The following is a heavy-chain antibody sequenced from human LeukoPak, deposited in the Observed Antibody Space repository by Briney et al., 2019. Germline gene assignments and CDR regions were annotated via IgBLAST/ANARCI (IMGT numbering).Heavy chain of an antibody. J-gene: IGHJ4*02. CDR3: ARDDYRRTYYYGSGYEGYFDY. CDR1: GFTFSSYW. D-gene: IGHD3-10*01. V-gene: IGHV3-7*01. CDR2: IKQDGSEK. Sequence: GGSLRLSCAASGFTFSSYWMSWVRQAPGKGLEWVANIKQDGSEKYYVDSVKGRFTISRDNAKNSLYLQMNSLRAEDTAVYYCARDDYRRTYYYGSGYEGYFDYWGQGTLVTVSS.